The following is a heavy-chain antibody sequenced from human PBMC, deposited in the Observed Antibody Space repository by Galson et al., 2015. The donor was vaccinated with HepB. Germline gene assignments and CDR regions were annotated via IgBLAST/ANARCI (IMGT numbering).Heavy chain of an antibody. CDR3: ASNPISGGHSSGYHFDY. V-gene: IGHV1-69*13. Sequence: SVKVSCKASGGTFSSYAISWVRQAPGQGLEWMGGIIPIFGTANYAQKFQGRVTITADESTSTAYMELSSLRSEDTAVYYCASNPISGGHSSGYHFDYWGQGTLVTVSS. D-gene: IGHD3-22*01. CDR2: IIPIFGTA. CDR1: GGTFSSYA. J-gene: IGHJ4*02.